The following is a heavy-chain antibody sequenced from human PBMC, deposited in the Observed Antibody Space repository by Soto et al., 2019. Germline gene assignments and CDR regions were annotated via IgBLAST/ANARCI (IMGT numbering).Heavy chain of an antibody. CDR1: GGSISSGDYY. D-gene: IGHD6-19*01. J-gene: IGHJ4*02. CDR2: IYYSGST. Sequence: SETLSLTCTVSGGSISSGDYYWSWIRQPPGKGLEWIGYIYYSGSTYYNPSLKSRVTISVDTSKNQFSLKLSSVTAADTAVYYCAREQVAGTNYFDYWGQGTLVTVSS. V-gene: IGHV4-30-4*01. CDR3: AREQVAGTNYFDY.